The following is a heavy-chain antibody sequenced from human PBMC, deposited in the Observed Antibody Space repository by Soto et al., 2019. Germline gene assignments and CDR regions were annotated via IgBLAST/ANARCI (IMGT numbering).Heavy chain of an antibody. CDR3: AKDRNIAAAGRFDY. CDR1: GFTFSSYA. Sequence: GGSLRLSCAASGFTFSSYAMSWVRQAPGKGLEWVSVIGGSGANTYYADSVKGRCTISRDNSKNTLYLQMNSLRAEDTAVYYCAKDRNIAAAGRFDYWGQGTLVTVSS. J-gene: IGHJ4*02. V-gene: IGHV3-23*01. D-gene: IGHD6-13*01. CDR2: IGGSGANT.